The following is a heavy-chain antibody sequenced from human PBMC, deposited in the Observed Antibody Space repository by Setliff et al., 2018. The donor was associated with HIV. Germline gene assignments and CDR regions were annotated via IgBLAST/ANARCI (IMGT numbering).Heavy chain of an antibody. Sequence: SETLSLTCTVSGVSISNYYWSWFRQPAGKGLEWIGRIYTSGNTNYNPSLKSRVTMSVDTSKKQFSLKLTSVTAADTAVYYCAGHFYYSGSGIWAGLDSWGQGTLVTVSS. CDR1: GVSISNYY. D-gene: IGHD3-10*01. CDR2: IYTSGNT. J-gene: IGHJ4*02. CDR3: AGHFYYSGSGIWAGLDS. V-gene: IGHV4-4*07.